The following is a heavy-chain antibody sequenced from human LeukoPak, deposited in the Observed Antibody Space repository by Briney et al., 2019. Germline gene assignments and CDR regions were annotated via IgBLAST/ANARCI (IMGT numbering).Heavy chain of an antibody. CDR1: GFTFSSYA. D-gene: IGHD3-22*01. CDR3: AKGSVAGYYDSSYYFDY. V-gene: IGHV3-23*01. J-gene: IGHJ4*02. Sequence: GGSLRLSCAASGFTFSSYAMSWVRQAPGKGLEWVSAISGSGGSTYYADSVKGRFTISRDNSKNTLYLQMNSLRAADTAVYYCAKGSVAGYYDSSYYFDYWGQGTLVTVSS. CDR2: ISGSGGST.